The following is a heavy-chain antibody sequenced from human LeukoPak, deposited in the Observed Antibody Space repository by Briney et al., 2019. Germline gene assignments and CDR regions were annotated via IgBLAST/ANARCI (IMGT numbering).Heavy chain of an antibody. CDR1: GYTFTSYG. Sequence: GASVKVSCKASGYTFTSYGISWVRQAPGQGLEWMGWISAYNGNTNYAQKLQGRVTMTTDTSTSTAYMELRSLRSDDTAVYYCARDDYYDSSSSFDYWGQGTLVTVSS. J-gene: IGHJ4*02. CDR2: ISAYNGNT. V-gene: IGHV1-18*01. D-gene: IGHD3-22*01. CDR3: ARDDYYDSSSSFDY.